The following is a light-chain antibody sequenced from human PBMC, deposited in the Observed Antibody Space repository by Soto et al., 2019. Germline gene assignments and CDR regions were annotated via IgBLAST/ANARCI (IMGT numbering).Light chain of an antibody. CDR3: QQYGSSPRT. CDR2: GAS. J-gene: IGKJ1*01. CDR1: QSVSSNY. Sequence: EIVLTQSPGTLSLSPGERATLSCRATQSVSSNYLAWYQQKPGQAPRPLIYGASSRATGIPDRFSGSGSGTAFTLTISRLEPEDFAVYSCQQYGSSPRTFGQGTKVEIK. V-gene: IGKV3-20*01.